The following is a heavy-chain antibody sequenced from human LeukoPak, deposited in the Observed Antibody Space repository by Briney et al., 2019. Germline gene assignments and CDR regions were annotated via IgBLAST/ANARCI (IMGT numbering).Heavy chain of an antibody. Sequence: GGSLRLSFVASGFTFSDHYMSWIRQAPGKGLEWVSYISGSDGTIKYADSVKGRFTISRDNAKNSLYLQMNSLRVEDTAVYYCARGFTQRDYWGQGTLVTVSS. J-gene: IGHJ4*02. CDR3: ARGFTQRDY. CDR2: ISGSDGTI. CDR1: GFTFSDHY. V-gene: IGHV3-11*01. D-gene: IGHD3-10*01.